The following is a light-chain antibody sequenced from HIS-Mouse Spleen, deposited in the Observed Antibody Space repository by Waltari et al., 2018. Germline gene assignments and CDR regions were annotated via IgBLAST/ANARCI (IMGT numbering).Light chain of an antibody. Sequence: QSALTQPPSASGSPGQSITISCTGTSSDVGSYNLVSWYQQHPGKAPKLMIYEGSKRPSGVSNRFSGSKSGNTASLTISGLQAEDEADYYCCSYAGSSTFGVFGGGTKLTVL. CDR2: EGS. V-gene: IGLV2-23*03. CDR1: SSDVGSYNL. CDR3: CSYAGSSTFGV. J-gene: IGLJ3*02.